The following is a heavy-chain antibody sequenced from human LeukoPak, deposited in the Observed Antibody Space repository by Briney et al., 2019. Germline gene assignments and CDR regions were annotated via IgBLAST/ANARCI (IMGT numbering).Heavy chain of an antibody. CDR1: VYTFTGYY. V-gene: IGHV1-2*02. CDR2: INPNSGGT. J-gene: IGHJ4*02. CDR3: ARTQRFLEWLSPSFDY. Sequence: ASVDVSCKASVYTFTGYYMHWVRQAPGQGLEWMRWINPNSGGTNYAQKFQGRVTMTRDTSISTAYMELSRLRSDDTAVYYCARTQRFLEWLSPSFDYWGQGTLVTVSS. D-gene: IGHD3-3*01.